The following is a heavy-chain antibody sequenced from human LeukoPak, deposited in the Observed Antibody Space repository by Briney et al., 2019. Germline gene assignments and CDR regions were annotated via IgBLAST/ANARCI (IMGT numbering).Heavy chain of an antibody. CDR1: GFTFSSYA. Sequence: GGSLRLSCAASGFTFSSYAMSWVRQAPGRGLEWVSGISGSGGSTYYADSVKGRFTISRDNSKNTLYLQMNSLRAEDTAVYYCAKDSKSGWLVLYYFDYWGQGTLVTVSS. V-gene: IGHV3-23*01. CDR3: AKDSKSGWLVLYYFDY. CDR2: ISGSGGST. J-gene: IGHJ4*02. D-gene: IGHD6-19*01.